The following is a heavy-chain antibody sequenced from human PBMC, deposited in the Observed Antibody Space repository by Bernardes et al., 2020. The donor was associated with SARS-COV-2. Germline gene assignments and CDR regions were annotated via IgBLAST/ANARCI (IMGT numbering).Heavy chain of an antibody. CDR2: ISAYNGNT. J-gene: IGHJ3*02. CDR1: GYTFTSYG. CDR3: AGSYDFWSGPPSAFDI. D-gene: IGHD3-3*01. Sequence: ASVKVSCKASGYTFTSYGISWVRQAPGQGLEWMGWISAYNGNTNYAQKLQGRVTMTTDTSTSTAYMELRSLRSDDTAVYYCAGSYDFWSGPPSAFDIWGQGTMVTVSS. V-gene: IGHV1-18*01.